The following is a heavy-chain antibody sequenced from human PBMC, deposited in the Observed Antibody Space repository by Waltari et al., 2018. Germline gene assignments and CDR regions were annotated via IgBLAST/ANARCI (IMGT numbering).Heavy chain of an antibody. J-gene: IGHJ6*02. Sequence: EIQLVQSGGGLAQPGGSVRLSCVATGFSIDDYSRNWVRQAPGKRLEWVSNITGNSRTKYYADSGRGRFTISRDNAKNSLYLQMNSLRGEDTAVYYCARPVRISGNYGLDVWGQGTTVIVSS. CDR3: ARPVRISGNYGLDV. CDR1: GFSIDDYS. CDR2: ITGNSRTK. V-gene: IGHV3-48*01.